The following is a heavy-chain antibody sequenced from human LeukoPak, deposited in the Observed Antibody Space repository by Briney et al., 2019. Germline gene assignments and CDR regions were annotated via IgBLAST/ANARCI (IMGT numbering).Heavy chain of an antibody. Sequence: SETLSLTCAVFGGSFSGYYWSWIRQPPGKGLEWIGSIYHSGSTYYNPSLKSRVTISVDTSKNQFSLKLSSVTAADTAVNYCARDAPVSGAFDIWGQGTMVTVSS. CDR2: IYHSGST. V-gene: IGHV4-38-2*02. CDR1: GGSFSGYY. CDR3: ARDAPVSGAFDI. J-gene: IGHJ3*02.